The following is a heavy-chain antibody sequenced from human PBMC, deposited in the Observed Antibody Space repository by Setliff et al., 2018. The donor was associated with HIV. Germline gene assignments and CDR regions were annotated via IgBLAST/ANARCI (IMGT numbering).Heavy chain of an antibody. CDR1: GYSFISYW. CDR3: ARPRRPYSGSYYDGFDI. J-gene: IGHJ3*02. V-gene: IGHV5-51*01. D-gene: IGHD1-26*01. CDR2: IYPGDSNT. Sequence: GESLKISCKGSGYSFISYWIGWVRQMPGKGLEWMGIIYPGDSNTRYSPSFQGQVTISADKSISAAYLQWSSLKASDTAMFYCARPRRPYSGSYYDGFDIWGQGTMVTVSS.